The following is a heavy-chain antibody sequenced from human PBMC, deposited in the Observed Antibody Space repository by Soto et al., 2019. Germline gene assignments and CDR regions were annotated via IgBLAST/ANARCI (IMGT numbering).Heavy chain of an antibody. V-gene: IGHV4-34*01. D-gene: IGHD3-22*01. CDR3: ARGWNSYDSSGYYLGPSAFDI. J-gene: IGHJ3*02. Sequence: SETLSLTCAVYGGSFSGYYWSWIRQPPGKGLEWIGEINHSGSTNYNPSLKSRVTISVDTSKNQFSLKLSSVTAADTAVYYCARGWNSYDSSGYYLGPSAFDIWGQGTMVTVSS. CDR1: GGSFSGYY. CDR2: INHSGST.